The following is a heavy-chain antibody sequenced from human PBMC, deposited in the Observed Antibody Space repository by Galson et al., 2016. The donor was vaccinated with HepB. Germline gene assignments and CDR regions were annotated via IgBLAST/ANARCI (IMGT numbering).Heavy chain of an antibody. CDR3: ARDHDGGITIFGVVIDYYYYGMDV. J-gene: IGHJ6*02. CDR2: IWYDGSNE. V-gene: IGHV3-33*01. CDR1: GFSFSRYG. D-gene: IGHD3-3*01. Sequence: SLRLSCAASGFSFSRYGMHWVHQAPGKGLEWVALIWYDGSNEYYADSVKGRFAISRDNSKNTLYLQMNSLRAEETAVYYCARDHDGGITIFGVVIDYYYYGMDVWGQGTTVTVSS.